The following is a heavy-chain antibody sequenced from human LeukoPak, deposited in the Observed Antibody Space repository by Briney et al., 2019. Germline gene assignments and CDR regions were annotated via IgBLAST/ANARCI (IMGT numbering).Heavy chain of an antibody. V-gene: IGHV5-51*01. CDR1: GTTFTYYW. CDR3: ARTTAPPGSYGDY. CDR2: IYPGDSDT. D-gene: IGHD1-26*01. Sequence: GESLKISCKGSGTTFTYYWIGWVRQMPGKGLEWMGIIYPGDSDTRYSPSFQGQVTISADKSISTAYLQWSSLKASDTAMYYCARTTAPPGSYGDYWGQGTLVTVSS. J-gene: IGHJ4*02.